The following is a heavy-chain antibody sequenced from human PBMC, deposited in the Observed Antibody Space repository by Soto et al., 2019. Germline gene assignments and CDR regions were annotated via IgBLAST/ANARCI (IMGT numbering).Heavy chain of an antibody. Sequence: QVQLVESGGGLVKPGGSLRLSCAASGFTFSDYYMSWIRQAPGKGLEWVSYINSSSSYTNYADSVKGRFTISSDNAKNSLYLQMNSLRAEDTAVYYCARTIVAAGGRRYFDLWGRGTLVTVSS. CDR2: INSSSSYT. D-gene: IGHD6-13*01. CDR1: GFTFSDYY. CDR3: ARTIVAAGGRRYFDL. J-gene: IGHJ2*01. V-gene: IGHV3-11*05.